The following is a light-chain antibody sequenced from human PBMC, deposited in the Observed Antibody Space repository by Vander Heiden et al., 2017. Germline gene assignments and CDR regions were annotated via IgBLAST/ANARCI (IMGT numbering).Light chain of an antibody. CDR3: QHYNKWPPV. CDR2: GAS. J-gene: IGKJ4*01. Sequence: DILMTQSPATLSVSPGDRVSVSCRASHSLNNNLAWYQQKPGQAPRLLLYGASTRATGVPSRFSGSGSGTEFALTISSLQPEDFAVYYCQHYNKWPPVFGGGTKVEIK. CDR1: HSLNNN. V-gene: IGKV3-15*01.